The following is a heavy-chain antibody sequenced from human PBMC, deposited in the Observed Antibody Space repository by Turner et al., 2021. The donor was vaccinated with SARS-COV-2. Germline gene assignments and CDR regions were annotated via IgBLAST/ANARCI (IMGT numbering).Heavy chain of an antibody. CDR3: ARVSALSYYFDY. J-gene: IGHJ4*02. CDR2: INPNSGGT. CDR1: GYTFTGYY. V-gene: IGHV1-2*07. Sequence: QVQLVKSGAEVTKPGASVKVSCKASGYTFTGYYMYWVRQAPGQGLEWMGWINPNSGGTNCAHKFQGRVTMTRDTSISTAYMELSRLRSDDTAVYYCARVSALSYYFDYWGQGTLVTVSS.